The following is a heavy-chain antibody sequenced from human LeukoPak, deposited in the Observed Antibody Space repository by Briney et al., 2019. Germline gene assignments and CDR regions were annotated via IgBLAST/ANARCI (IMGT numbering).Heavy chain of an antibody. D-gene: IGHD5-12*01. J-gene: IGHJ3*02. CDR1: EFTFSDYY. Sequence: PGGSLRLSCAASEFTFSDYYMSWIRQAPGKGLEWVSYISGSGSYTKYADSLKGRFTISRDNAKNSLYLQMNSLRAEDTAVYYCVVATINAFDIWGQGTMITVSS. CDR2: ISGSGSYT. CDR3: VVATINAFDI. V-gene: IGHV3-11*03.